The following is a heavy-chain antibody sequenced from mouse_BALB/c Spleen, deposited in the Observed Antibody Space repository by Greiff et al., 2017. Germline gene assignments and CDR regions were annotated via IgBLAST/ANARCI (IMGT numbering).Heavy chain of an antibody. J-gene: IGHJ3*01. CDR1: GFDFSRYW. CDR2: INPDSSTI. V-gene: IGHV4-1*02. CDR3: ARQYDYDAWFAY. D-gene: IGHD2-4*01. Sequence: EVKLMESGGGLVQPGGSLKLSCAASGFDFSRYWMSWVRQAPGKGLEWIGEINPDSSTINYTPSLKDKFIISRDNAKNTLYLQMSKVRSEDTALYYCARQYDYDAWFAYWGQGTLVTVSA.